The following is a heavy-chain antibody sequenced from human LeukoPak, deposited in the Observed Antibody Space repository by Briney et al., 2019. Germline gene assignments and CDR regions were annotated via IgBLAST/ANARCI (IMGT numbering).Heavy chain of an antibody. CDR2: INHSGST. V-gene: IGHV4-34*01. CDR1: GDSISGFY. CDR3: ATDSSGYHTNWFDP. J-gene: IGHJ5*02. D-gene: IGHD3-22*01. Sequence: SETLSLTCTVSGDSISGFYWNWIRQPPGKGLEWIGEINHSGSTNYNPSLKSRVTISVDTSKNQFSLKLSSVTAADTAVYYCATDSSGYHTNWFDPWGQGTLVTVSS.